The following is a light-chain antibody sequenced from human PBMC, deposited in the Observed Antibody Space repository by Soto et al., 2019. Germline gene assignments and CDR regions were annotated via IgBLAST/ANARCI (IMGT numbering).Light chain of an antibody. CDR2: DVS. CDR3: CSYAGSSYV. J-gene: IGLJ1*01. Sequence: QPAPTPPPSGSGAPGQSGTISLTGTNIDVGGYNYVSWYQQHPGKAPKLMIYDVSKRPSGVPDRFSGSKSGNTASLTISGLQAEDEADYYCCSYAGSSYVFGTGTKVTVL. CDR1: NIDVGGYNY. V-gene: IGLV2-11*01.